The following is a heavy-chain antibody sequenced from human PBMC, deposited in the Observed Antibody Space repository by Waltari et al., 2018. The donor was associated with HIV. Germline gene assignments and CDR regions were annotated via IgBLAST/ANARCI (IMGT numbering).Heavy chain of an antibody. CDR1: GGASSSHS. CDR3: ARGGQQSYYPFDP. D-gene: IGHD3-10*01. CDR2: FMPTFGTA. V-gene: IGHV1-69*13. J-gene: IGHJ5*02. Sequence: QVQLVQSGAEVRQPGSSVKVSCKASGGASSSHSVSWVRQAPGQGLEWMGGFMPTFGTANYAQKFQGRVTIGADEITGTAYMELNSLKSEDTAVYYCARGGQQSYYPFDPWGQGTQVTVSS.